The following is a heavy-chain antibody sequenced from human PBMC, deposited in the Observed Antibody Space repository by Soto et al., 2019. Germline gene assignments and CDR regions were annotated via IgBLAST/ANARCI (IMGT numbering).Heavy chain of an antibody. CDR1: GYTITSYA. J-gene: IGHJ4*02. Sequence: ASVKVSCKTSGYTITSYAIHWVRQAPGQRLEWMGWINTGNGNTKYSQNFQGRVTISRDTSASTAYMELSNLRSEDTAVYYCARVYPYSGYDDALDYWGQGTLVTVSS. CDR2: INTGNGNT. CDR3: ARVYPYSGYDDALDY. D-gene: IGHD5-12*01. V-gene: IGHV1-3*04.